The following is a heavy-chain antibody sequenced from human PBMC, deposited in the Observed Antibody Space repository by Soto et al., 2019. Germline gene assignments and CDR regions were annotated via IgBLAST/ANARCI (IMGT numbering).Heavy chain of an antibody. D-gene: IGHD3-10*01. CDR2: INHSGST. Sequence: PSETLSLTCAVYGGSFSGYYWSWIRQPPGKGLEWIGEINHSGSTNYNPSLKSRVTISVDTSKNQFSLKLSSVTAADTAVYYCARGRAVRGVINNWFDPWGQGTLVTVSS. CDR1: GGSFSGYY. CDR3: ARGRAVRGVINNWFDP. V-gene: IGHV4-34*01. J-gene: IGHJ5*02.